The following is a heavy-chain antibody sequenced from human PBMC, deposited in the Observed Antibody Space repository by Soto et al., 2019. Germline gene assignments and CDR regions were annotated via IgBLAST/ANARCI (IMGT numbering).Heavy chain of an antibody. CDR1: GYSFTSYG. Sequence: VQLEQSGAELKKPGASVRVSCKASGYSFTSYGITWVRQAPGQGLEWMAWIDTQNGNTNHAYKLQCRVSMTTDTSTTTAYMELRGLRSDDPAMYYCARYLPEALGDFDIWGQGTMVTVSS. CDR3: ARYLPEALGDFDI. J-gene: IGHJ3*02. D-gene: IGHD2-21*02. V-gene: IGHV1-18*01. CDR2: IDTQNGNT.